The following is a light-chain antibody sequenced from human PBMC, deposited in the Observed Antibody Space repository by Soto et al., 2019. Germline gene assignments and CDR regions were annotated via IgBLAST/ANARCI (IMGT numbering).Light chain of an antibody. CDR3: CSYAGDKTYV. J-gene: IGLJ1*01. CDR1: GSDVRTYNL. Sequence: QSALAQPASVSGSPGQSITNSCTVTGSDVRTYNLVSWYQQHPGKVPKLIIYEASKRPSGVSNRFSGSQPGNTASLTVSGLQAEDEADYYCCSYAGDKTYVFGSGTKVTVL. CDR2: EAS. V-gene: IGLV2-23*01.